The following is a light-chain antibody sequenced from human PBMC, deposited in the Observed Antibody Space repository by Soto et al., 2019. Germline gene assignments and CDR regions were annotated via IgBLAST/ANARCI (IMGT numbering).Light chain of an antibody. Sequence: QSVLTQPASVSGSPGQSIIISCTGTSSDIGGYNYVSWYQQHPGKAPKLMIYEVSNRPSGVSNRFSGSKSGNTASLTISGLQAEDAADYYCSSYTSSHTVVFGGGTKVTVL. CDR2: EVS. CDR3: SSYTSSHTVV. CDR1: SSDIGGYNY. J-gene: IGLJ2*01. V-gene: IGLV2-14*01.